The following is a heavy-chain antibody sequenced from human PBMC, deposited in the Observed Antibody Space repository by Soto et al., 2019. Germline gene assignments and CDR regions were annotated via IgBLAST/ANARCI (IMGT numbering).Heavy chain of an antibody. J-gene: IGHJ4*02. V-gene: IGHV4-30-4*01. Sequence: QVQLRESGPGLVKPSQTLSLTCTVSGDSISSGDYYWGWIRQPPGRGLEWIGCIYYSGNTYYNPSLKSRFSISVDTSKNQFSLQLSSVTVADTAEYYCASDFERYSRPQCPLEYWGLGTLVTVSS. D-gene: IGHD6-13*01. CDR1: GDSISSGDYY. CDR2: IYYSGNT. CDR3: ASDFERYSRPQCPLEY.